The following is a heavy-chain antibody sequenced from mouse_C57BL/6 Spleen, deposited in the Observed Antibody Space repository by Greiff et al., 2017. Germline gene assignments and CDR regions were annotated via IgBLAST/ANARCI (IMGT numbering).Heavy chain of an antibody. J-gene: IGHJ3*01. CDR2: ISDGGSYT. CDR3: ARGRNYDYDWFAY. D-gene: IGHD2-4*01. Sequence: EVHLVESGGGLVKPGGSLKLSCAASGFTFSSYAMSWVRQTPEKRLEWVATISDGGSYTYYPDNVKGRFPISRDNAKNNLYLQMSHLKSEDTAMYYCARGRNYDYDWFAYWGQGTLVTVSA. CDR1: GFTFSSYA. V-gene: IGHV5-4*01.